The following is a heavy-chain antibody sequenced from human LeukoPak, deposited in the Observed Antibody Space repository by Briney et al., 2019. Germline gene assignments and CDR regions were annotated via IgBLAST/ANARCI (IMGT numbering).Heavy chain of an antibody. Sequence: ASVKVSCKASGYTFTAYAMHWVRQAPGQRPKWMGWINAGTGNTRYSQKFQGRVTITADESTSTAYMELSSLRSEDTAVYYCASRGHDYSNYNWFDPWGQGTLVTVSS. D-gene: IGHD4-11*01. J-gene: IGHJ5*02. CDR3: ASRGHDYSNYNWFDP. CDR2: INAGTGNT. V-gene: IGHV1-3*01. CDR1: GYTFTAYA.